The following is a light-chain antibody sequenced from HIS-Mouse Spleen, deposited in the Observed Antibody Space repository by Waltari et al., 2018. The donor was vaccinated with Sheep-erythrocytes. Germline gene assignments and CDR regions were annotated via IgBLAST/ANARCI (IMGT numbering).Light chain of an antibody. J-gene: IGLJ3*02. CDR1: SSDVGGYNY. Sequence: QSVLTQPPSVSGSPGQSVTISCTGTSSDVGGYNYVSWYQQHPGKAPKLMIYDVSKRPSGVPDRFSGSKSGNPASLTISGLQAEDEADYYCCSYAGSYTFWVFGGGTKLTVL. CDR3: CSYAGSYTFWV. CDR2: DVS. V-gene: IGLV2-11*01.